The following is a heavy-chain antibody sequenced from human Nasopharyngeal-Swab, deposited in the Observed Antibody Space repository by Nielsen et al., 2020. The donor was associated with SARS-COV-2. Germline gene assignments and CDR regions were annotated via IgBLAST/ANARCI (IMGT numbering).Heavy chain of an antibody. D-gene: IGHD6-13*01. CDR3: ASAHSSSWYYFDY. J-gene: IGHJ4*02. V-gene: IGHV5-51*01. CDR1: GYSFTSYW. Sequence: KVSCKGSGYSFTSYWIGWVRQMPGKGLEWMGIIYPGDSDTRYSPSFQGQVTISADKSISTAYLQWSSLKASDTAMYYCASAHSSSWYYFDYWGQGTLVTVSS. CDR2: IYPGDSDT.